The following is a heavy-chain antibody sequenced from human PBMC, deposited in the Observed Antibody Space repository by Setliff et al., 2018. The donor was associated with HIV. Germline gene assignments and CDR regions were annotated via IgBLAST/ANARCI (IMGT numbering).Heavy chain of an antibody. D-gene: IGHD1-26*01. J-gene: IGHJ3*01. CDR2: GHHSGHT. CDR3: ARWESAQKAFNP. Sequence: SETLSLTCTVSGVSITGHYWNWIRQSPGKGLEWIGFGHHSGHTRQNPSLASRVTISVDMSKNQFSLKLNSLSAADTAVYYCARWESAQKAFNPWGHGTMVTVSS. V-gene: IGHV4-4*09. CDR1: GVSITGHY.